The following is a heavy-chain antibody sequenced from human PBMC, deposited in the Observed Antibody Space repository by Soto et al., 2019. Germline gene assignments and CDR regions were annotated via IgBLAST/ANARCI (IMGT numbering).Heavy chain of an antibody. CDR3: ARFVRSCSGTTCYTRADV. CDR2: IIPIFGTA. V-gene: IGHV1-69*13. Sequence: SVKVSCKASGGTFSSYAISWVRQAPGQGLEWMGGIIPIFGTANYAQKFQGRVTITADESTSTAYMELRSVIVADTAVYHCARFVRSCSGTTCYTRADVWGQGTTVTVSS. J-gene: IGHJ6*02. CDR1: GGTFSSYA. D-gene: IGHD2-2*02.